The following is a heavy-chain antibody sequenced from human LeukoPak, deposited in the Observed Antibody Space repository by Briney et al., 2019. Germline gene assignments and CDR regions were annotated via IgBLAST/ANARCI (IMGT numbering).Heavy chain of an antibody. J-gene: IGHJ4*02. D-gene: IGHD6-6*01. V-gene: IGHV3-20*04. Sequence: GGSLRLSCAASGFTFDDYGMSWVRQAPGKGLEWVSGIDWNGGSTGYADSVKGRFTISRDNAKNSLYLQMNSLRAEDTALYYCARANGYSSSYGYWGQGTLVTVSS. CDR2: IDWNGGST. CDR1: GFTFDDYG. CDR3: ARANGYSSSYGY.